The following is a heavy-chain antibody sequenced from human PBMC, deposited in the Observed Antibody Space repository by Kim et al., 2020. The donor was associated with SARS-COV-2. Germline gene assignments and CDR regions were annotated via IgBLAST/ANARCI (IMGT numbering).Heavy chain of an antibody. CDR1: GFIFSSYA. CDR2: TSYDGSSK. V-gene: IGHV3-30*04. CDR3: AKLTVGYSGHDQGRRSGVDV. D-gene: IGHD5-12*01. J-gene: IGHJ6*02. Sequence: GGSLRLSCAASGFIFSSYALHWVRQAPGKGPEWVAVTSYDGSSKKYSDSVRGRFTVSRDNSKNTLYLLMNSLRAEDTAVYYCAKLTVGYSGHDQGRRSGVDVWGQGTTVIVTS.